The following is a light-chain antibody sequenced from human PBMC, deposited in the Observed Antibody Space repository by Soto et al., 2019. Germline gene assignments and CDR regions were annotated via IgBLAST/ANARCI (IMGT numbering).Light chain of an antibody. J-gene: IGKJ3*01. CDR3: QQYGSSPFT. Sequence: EIVLTQSPGTLSLSPGERATLSCRASQSVSSSYLAWYQQKPGQAPRLLIYGASSRATGIPDRFRGSGSATDFTLTISRLEPEDFAVYYCQQYGSSPFTFGPGTKVDIK. V-gene: IGKV3-20*01. CDR1: QSVSSSY. CDR2: GAS.